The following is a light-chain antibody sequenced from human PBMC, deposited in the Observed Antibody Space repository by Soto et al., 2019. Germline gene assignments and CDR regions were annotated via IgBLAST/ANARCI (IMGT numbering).Light chain of an antibody. V-gene: IGKV1-5*03. CDR3: QQYNSYSPT. Sequence: DIQMTQSPSTLSASVGDRVTITCRASQSISIWLAWYQQKPGKAPKLLIYKASSLESGVPSRFSGSGSGTEFTLTISSLQTDDFATYYCQQYNSYSPTFGQGTKVEIK. CDR2: KAS. CDR1: QSISIW. J-gene: IGKJ1*01.